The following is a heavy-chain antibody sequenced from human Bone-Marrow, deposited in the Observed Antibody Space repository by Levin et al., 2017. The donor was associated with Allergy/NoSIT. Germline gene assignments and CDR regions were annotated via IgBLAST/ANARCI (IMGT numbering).Heavy chain of an antibody. Sequence: PSETLSLTCTVSGGSISSSSYYWGWIRQPPGKGLEWIGSIYYSGISYYNPSLKSRVTISVDTSKNQFSLKLTSVTAADTAVYYCAYGSLECFHHWGQGSLVTVSS. CDR2: IYYSGIS. J-gene: IGHJ1*01. D-gene: IGHD4-17*01. V-gene: IGHV4-39*01. CDR3: AYGSLECFHH. CDR1: GGSISSSSYY.